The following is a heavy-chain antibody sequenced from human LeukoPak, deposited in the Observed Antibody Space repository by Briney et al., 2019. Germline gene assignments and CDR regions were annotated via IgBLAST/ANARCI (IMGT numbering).Heavy chain of an antibody. CDR3: ARGALLWFGAKMEYYFDY. Sequence: PSQTLSLTCTVSGGSISSGSYYWSWIRQPAGKGLEWIGLIYTSGSTDYNPSLNSRAIISVDTSKNQFSLKLSSVTAADTAVYYCARGALLWFGAKMEYYFDYWGQGTPLTVSS. CDR1: GGSISSGSYY. J-gene: IGHJ4*02. D-gene: IGHD3-10*01. CDR2: IYTSGST. V-gene: IGHV4-61*02.